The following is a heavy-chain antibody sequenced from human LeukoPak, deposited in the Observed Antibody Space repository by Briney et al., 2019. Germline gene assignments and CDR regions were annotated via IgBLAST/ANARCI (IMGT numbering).Heavy chain of an antibody. CDR2: IYYSGTT. CDR1: GGSISNYY. D-gene: IGHD1-26*01. J-gene: IGHJ4*02. Sequence: SETLSLTCTVSGGSISNYYWGWIRQPPGKGLEWIGYIYYSGTTKYNPSLKIRVTISVDMSMNQFSLKLRSVTAADTAVYYCARERDSGSTFDYWGQGTLVTVSS. CDR3: ARERDSGSTFDY. V-gene: IGHV4-59*01.